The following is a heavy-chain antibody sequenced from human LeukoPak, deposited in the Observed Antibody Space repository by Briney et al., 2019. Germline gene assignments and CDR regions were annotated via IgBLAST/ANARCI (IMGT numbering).Heavy chain of an antibody. V-gene: IGHV1-18*01. J-gene: IGHJ5*02. Sequence: ASVKVSCKASGYTFTNYGINWVRQAPGQGLEWMGWISAYNGNTNYAQKLQGRVTMTTDTSTSTAYMELRSLRSDDTAVYYCARWAVAGTHWFDPWGQGTLVTVSS. CDR3: ARWAVAGTHWFDP. CDR1: GYTFTNYG. CDR2: ISAYNGNT. D-gene: IGHD6-19*01.